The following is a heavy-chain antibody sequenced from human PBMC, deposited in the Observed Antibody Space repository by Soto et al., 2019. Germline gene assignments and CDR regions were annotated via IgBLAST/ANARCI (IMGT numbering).Heavy chain of an antibody. CDR3: AKAGNDYGDLNIDY. D-gene: IGHD4-17*01. CDR1: GFTFSSYG. V-gene: IGHV3-30*18. CDR2: ISYDGSNK. J-gene: IGHJ4*02. Sequence: GGSLRLSCAASGFTFSSYGMHWVRQAPGKGLEWVAVISYDGSNKYYADSVKGRFTISRDNSKNTLYLQMNSLRAEDTAVYYCAKAGNDYGDLNIDYWGQGTLVTVSS.